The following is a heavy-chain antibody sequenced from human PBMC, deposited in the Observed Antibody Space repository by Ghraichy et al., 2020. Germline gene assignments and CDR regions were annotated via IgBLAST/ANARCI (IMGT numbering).Heavy chain of an antibody. J-gene: IGHJ6*02. CDR2: IYYSGST. CDR1: GGSISSRSYY. Sequence: SQTLSLTCTVSGGSISSRSYYWGWIRQPPGKGLEWIGNIYYSGSTYYNPSLKSRVTISVDTSKNQFSLKLSSVTAADTAVYYCARQVDYYDSNGYRLYGMDVRAQGPTVTVSS. D-gene: IGHD3-22*01. CDR3: ARQVDYYDSNGYRLYGMDV. V-gene: IGHV4-39*01.